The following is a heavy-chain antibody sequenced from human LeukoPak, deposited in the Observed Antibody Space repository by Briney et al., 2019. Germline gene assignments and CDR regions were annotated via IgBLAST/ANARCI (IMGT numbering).Heavy chain of an antibody. Sequence: SGGSLRLSCGASGFTFSDYAMNWVRQAPGKGLDWVSGISGSGGTTNYADSVKGRFTISRDNSKHTLYVQMNSLRVEDTAVYYCAKDQRATISTSNWFDPWGQGTLVTVSS. CDR3: AKDQRATISTSNWFDP. J-gene: IGHJ5*02. CDR2: ISGSGGTT. D-gene: IGHD5-24*01. V-gene: IGHV3-23*01. CDR1: GFTFSDYA.